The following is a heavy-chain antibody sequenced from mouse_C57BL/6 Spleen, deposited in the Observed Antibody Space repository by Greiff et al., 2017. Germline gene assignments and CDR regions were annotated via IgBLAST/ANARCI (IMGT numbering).Heavy chain of an antibody. V-gene: IGHV14-4*01. CDR3: TPWDGYSEFAY. Sequence: EVQLQQSGAELVRPGASVKLSCTASGFNIKDDYMHWVKQRPEQGLEWIGWIDPENGDTEYASKFQGKASITADTSSNTAYLQLSSLTSEDTAVYYCTPWDGYSEFAYWGQGALVTVSA. CDR1: GFNIKDDY. D-gene: IGHD2-3*01. J-gene: IGHJ3*01. CDR2: IDPENGDT.